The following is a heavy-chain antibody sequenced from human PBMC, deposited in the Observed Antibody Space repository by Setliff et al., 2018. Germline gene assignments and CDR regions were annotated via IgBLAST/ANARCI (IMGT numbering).Heavy chain of an antibody. CDR1: GFTFSSYW. J-gene: IGHJ4*02. Sequence: LRLSCAASGFTFSSYWMSWVRQAPGKGLEWVANIKQDGSEKYYVDSVKGRFTISRDNAKNSLYLQMNSLRAEDTAIYYCARRWGPDYCSGGTCFFDYWGQGTLVTVPS. V-gene: IGHV3-7*01. CDR3: ARRWGPDYCSGGTCFFDY. CDR2: IKQDGSEK. D-gene: IGHD2-15*01.